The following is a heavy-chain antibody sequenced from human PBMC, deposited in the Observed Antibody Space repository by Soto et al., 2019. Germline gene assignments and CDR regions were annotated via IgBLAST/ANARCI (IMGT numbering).Heavy chain of an antibody. CDR2: INHSGST. D-gene: IGHD2-21*01. CDR1: GGSFSGYY. J-gene: IGHJ3*02. CDR3: ARGGGIPSFDI. Sequence: QVQLQQWGAGLLKPSETLSLTCAVYGGSFSGYYWSWIRQPPGKGLEWIGEINHSGSTNYNPSLKSRVTISVDTSKNQFSLKLSSVTAADTAVYYCARGGGIPSFDIWGHGTMVTVSS. V-gene: IGHV4-34*01.